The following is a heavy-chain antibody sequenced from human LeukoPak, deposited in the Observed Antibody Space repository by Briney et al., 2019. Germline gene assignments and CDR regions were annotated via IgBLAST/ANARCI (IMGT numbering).Heavy chain of an antibody. V-gene: IGHV3-23*01. J-gene: IGHJ4*02. CDR3: AKDWGGTTPYYFDY. CDR1: GFAFASYA. CDR2: VSADGGNT. Sequence: GGSLRLSCTASGFAFASYAMSWVRQAPGKGLEWDSGVSADGGNTYYADSVKGRFSISRDDSPSTLYLQVSSLRADDTAVYYCAKDWGGTTPYYFDYWGQGTLVTVSS. D-gene: IGHD1-7*01.